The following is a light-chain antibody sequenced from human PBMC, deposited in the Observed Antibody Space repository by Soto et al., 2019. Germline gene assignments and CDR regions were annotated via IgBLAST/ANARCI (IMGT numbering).Light chain of an antibody. CDR2: TVS. Sequence: DIQMTQSPSSLSASVGDRVTITCRASQSISNYLNWYQQKPGKAPTLLIHTVSSLQSGVPSRFSGSGSGTDFTLTISGLQPEDFATDYWQQSYSTLPMYTFGQGTKLEIK. CDR1: QSISNY. V-gene: IGKV1-39*01. CDR3: QQSYSTLPMYT. J-gene: IGKJ2*01.